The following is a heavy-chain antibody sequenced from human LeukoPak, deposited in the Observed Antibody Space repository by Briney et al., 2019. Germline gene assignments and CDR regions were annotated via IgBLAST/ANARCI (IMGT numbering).Heavy chain of an antibody. D-gene: IGHD6-13*01. CDR1: GFTFGDYA. Sequence: GGSLRLSCTASGFTFGDYAMSWFRQAPGKGLEWVGFIRSKAYGGTTEYAASVKGRFTISRDDSKSIAYLQMNSLKTEDTAVYYCTRVAVKQQLFRGFDYWGQGTLVTVSS. V-gene: IGHV3-49*03. CDR3: TRVAVKQQLFRGFDY. J-gene: IGHJ4*02. CDR2: IRSKAYGGTT.